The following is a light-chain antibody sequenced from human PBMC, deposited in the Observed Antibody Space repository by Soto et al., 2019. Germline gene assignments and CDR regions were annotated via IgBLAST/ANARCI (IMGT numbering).Light chain of an antibody. J-gene: IGLJ2*01. CDR1: SSDVGGYNY. CDR3: CSYTSSSTPVV. CDR2: DVS. Sequence: QSALTQPGSVSGSPGQSITISCTGTSSDVGGYNYVSWYQQHPGKAPKLMIYDVSNRPSGVSNRFSGSKSGNTASLTISGLQAEDEADYYCCSYTSSSTPVVFGGGTKLTVL. V-gene: IGLV2-14*03.